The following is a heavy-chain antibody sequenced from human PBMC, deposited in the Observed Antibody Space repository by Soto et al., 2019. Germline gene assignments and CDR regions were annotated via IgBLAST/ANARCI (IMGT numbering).Heavy chain of an antibody. CDR3: AKDAVPGNGEWDWLNS. J-gene: IGHJ5*01. Sequence: DVKLLESGGGSVQPGGSLRLSCVTSGYNFNIHGMTWVRQAPGKGLEWVSSIGGVSETYYADSVKGRFTISRDDSKATLYLQMNSRRVEDTAIYYCAKDAVPGNGEWDWLNSWGQGTLVIVSS. CDR1: GYNFNIHG. V-gene: IGHV3-23*01. D-gene: IGHD6-19*01. CDR2: IGGVSET.